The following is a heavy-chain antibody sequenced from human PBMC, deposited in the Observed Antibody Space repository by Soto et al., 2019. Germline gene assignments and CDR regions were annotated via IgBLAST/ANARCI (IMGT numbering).Heavy chain of an antibody. CDR1: GGSISGYY. CDR3: AGADDINTIREVMANTFAV. Sequence: QVQLQESGPGLVKPSETLSLTCTVSGGSISGYYWSWVRQPPEKGLEWIGHIYYSGSTSYNPTLNSRVTKSLDTSQRQSSLRLPSVTAANTVIYFCAGADDINTIREVMANTFAVWGQGTKVTVST. J-gene: IGHJ3*01. V-gene: IGHV4-59*01. CDR2: IYYSGST. D-gene: IGHD3-10*01.